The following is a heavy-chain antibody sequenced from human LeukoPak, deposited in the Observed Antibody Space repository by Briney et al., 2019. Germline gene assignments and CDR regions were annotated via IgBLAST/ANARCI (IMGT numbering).Heavy chain of an antibody. CDR1: RFTFSSYA. V-gene: IGHV3-23*01. Sequence: GGSLRLSCAASRFTFSSYAMSWVRQAPGKGLEWVSVISGSAGSTYYADSVKGRFTISRDNSKNTLYLQINSLRAEDTAIYYCAKNRDGNYYSGLDYRGQGTLVTVSS. CDR3: AKNRDGNYYSGLDY. J-gene: IGHJ4*02. CDR2: ISGSAGST. D-gene: IGHD2-15*01.